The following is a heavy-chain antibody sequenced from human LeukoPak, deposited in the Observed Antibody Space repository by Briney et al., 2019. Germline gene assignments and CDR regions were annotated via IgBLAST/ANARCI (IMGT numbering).Heavy chain of an antibody. CDR2: FTGVGSST. Sequence: GGSLRLSCAHSGFTSSSYWLRSGREAPGKGLVWVSRFTGVGSSTSYADSVKGRFSIARDNAKNTLYRQMNSLRAEDTAVYYCARDPPSSGWYRSGGYYFDYWGQGTLVTVSS. V-gene: IGHV3-74*01. CDR1: GFTSSSYW. J-gene: IGHJ4*02. CDR3: ARDPPSSGWYRSGGYYFDY. D-gene: IGHD6-19*01.